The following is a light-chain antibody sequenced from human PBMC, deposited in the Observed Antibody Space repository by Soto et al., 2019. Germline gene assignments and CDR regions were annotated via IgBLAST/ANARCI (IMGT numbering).Light chain of an antibody. J-gene: IGLJ2*01. Sequence: SYELTQPPSVSVAPGQTARITCGGNNIRSKSVHWYQQKPGQAPVLVVYDDSARPSGIPERFSGSNSGNTATLTISRVEAGDEADYYCQVWDGSSDHVIFGGGTKVTVL. CDR3: QVWDGSSDHVI. CDR2: DDS. V-gene: IGLV3-21*02. CDR1: NIRSKS.